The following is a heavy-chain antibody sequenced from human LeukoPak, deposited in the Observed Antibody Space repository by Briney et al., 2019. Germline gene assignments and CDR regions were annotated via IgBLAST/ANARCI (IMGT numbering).Heavy chain of an antibody. CDR3: ARDKRGSLTSW. CDR1: GFTFSSYW. D-gene: IGHD2-2*01. J-gene: IGHJ4*02. V-gene: IGHV3-7*01. Sequence: GGSLRLSCAASGFTFSSYWMSWVRQAPGKGLEWVANIKQDGSEKYYVDSVKGRFTISRDNAKNSLYLQLNSLRAEDTAVYYCARDKRGSLTSWGGQGTLVTVSS. CDR2: IKQDGSEK.